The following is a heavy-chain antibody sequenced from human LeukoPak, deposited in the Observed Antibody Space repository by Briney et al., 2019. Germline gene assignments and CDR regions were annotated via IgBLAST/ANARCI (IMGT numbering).Heavy chain of an antibody. CDR2: IYHSGST. CDR3: ARRARYCSSTSCYHPSPFDY. Sequence: PSETLSLTCAVSGGSISSSNWWSWVRQPPGKGLEWIGEIYHSGSTNYNPSLKSRVTISVDTSKNQFSLKLSSVTAADTAVYYWARRARYCSSTSCYHPSPFDYWGQGTLVTVSS. CDR1: GGSISSSNW. J-gene: IGHJ4*02. V-gene: IGHV4-4*02. D-gene: IGHD2-2*01.